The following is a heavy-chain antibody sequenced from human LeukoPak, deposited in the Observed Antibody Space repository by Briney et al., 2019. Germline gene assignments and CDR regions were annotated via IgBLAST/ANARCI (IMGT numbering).Heavy chain of an antibody. CDR1: GFTFSSYW. D-gene: IGHD3-10*01. V-gene: IGHV4-39*07. Sequence: GSLRLSCAASGFTFSSYWMSWVRQPPGKGLEWIGSIYYSGSTYYNPSLKSRVTISVDTSKNQFSLKLSSVTAADTAVYYCARVSTTYYYGSGSYSHFDYWGQGTLVTVSS. CDR2: IYYSGST. J-gene: IGHJ4*02. CDR3: ARVSTTYYYGSGSYSHFDY.